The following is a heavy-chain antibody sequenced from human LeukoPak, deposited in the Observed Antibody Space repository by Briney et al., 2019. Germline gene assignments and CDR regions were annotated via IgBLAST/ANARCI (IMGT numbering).Heavy chain of an antibody. V-gene: IGHV3-48*03. CDR2: ISGSGNSK. J-gene: IGHJ4*02. CDR1: GLTFRSYE. D-gene: IGHD3-10*01. Sequence: GGSLRLSCAASGLTFRSYEMNWVRQAPGKRLEWVSYISGSGNSKYYADSVKGRFTISRDNAKNSLYLQMSSLRAEDTAVYYCVRGQTIDYWGQGTLVTVSS. CDR3: VRGQTIDY.